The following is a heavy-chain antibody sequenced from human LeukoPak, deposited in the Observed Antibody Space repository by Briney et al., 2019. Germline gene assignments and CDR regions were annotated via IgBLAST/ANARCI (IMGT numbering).Heavy chain of an antibody. CDR3: ARAGYSSSWHFDY. J-gene: IGHJ4*02. CDR2: IKEDGTEK. Sequence: PGGSLRLSCAASGFTFSSYWMSWVRQAPGKGLEWVANIKEDGTEKSYVDSVKGRFTISRDNAKNSLYLQMNSLRAEDTAVYYCARAGYSSSWHFDYWGQGTLVTVSS. D-gene: IGHD6-13*01. CDR1: GFTFSSYW. V-gene: IGHV3-7*01.